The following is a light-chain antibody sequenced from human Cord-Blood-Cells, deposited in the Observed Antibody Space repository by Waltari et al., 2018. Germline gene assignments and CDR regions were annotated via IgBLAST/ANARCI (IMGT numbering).Light chain of an antibody. V-gene: IGLV3-19*01. J-gene: IGLJ2*01. Sequence: SSELTQDPAVSVALGQTVRIPCQGDSLRRSYASWYQQKAGQAPVLVIYGKNNRPSGIPDRFSGSSSGNTASLTITGAQAEDEADYYCNSRDSSGNHHVVFGGGTKLTVL. CDR3: NSRDSSGNHHVV. CDR1: SLRRSY. CDR2: GKN.